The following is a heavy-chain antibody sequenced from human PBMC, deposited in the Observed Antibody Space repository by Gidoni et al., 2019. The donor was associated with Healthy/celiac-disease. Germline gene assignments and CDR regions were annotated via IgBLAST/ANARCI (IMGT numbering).Heavy chain of an antibody. Sequence: QVQLQESGPGLVKPSTTLSLTCTVSGCSISSGDYYWSWIRQPPGKGLEWIGYIDYSGSTYYNPSLKSRVTISVDTSKNQFSLKLSSVTAADTAVYYCASSPDDYSNYNYWGQGTLVTVSS. D-gene: IGHD4-4*01. V-gene: IGHV4-30-4*01. CDR3: ASSPDDYSNYNY. CDR2: IDYSGST. CDR1: GCSISSGDYY. J-gene: IGHJ4*02.